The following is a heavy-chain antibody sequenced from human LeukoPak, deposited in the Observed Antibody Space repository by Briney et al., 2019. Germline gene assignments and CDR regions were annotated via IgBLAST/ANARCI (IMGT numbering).Heavy chain of an antibody. CDR3: ARDPSWDPYFDY. Sequence: GSLRLSCAASGFTVSSNYMSWVRQAPGKGLKWIGRIYTSGSTNYNPSLKSRVTISVDTSKNQFSLKLSSVTAADTVVYYCARDPSWDPYFDYWGQGTLVTVSS. J-gene: IGHJ4*02. D-gene: IGHD2-2*01. CDR1: GFTVSSNY. CDR2: IYTSGST. V-gene: IGHV4-4*08.